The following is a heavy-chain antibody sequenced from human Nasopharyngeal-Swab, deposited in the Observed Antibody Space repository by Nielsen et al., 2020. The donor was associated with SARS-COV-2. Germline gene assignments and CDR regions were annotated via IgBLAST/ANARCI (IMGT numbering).Heavy chain of an antibody. CDR2: INPSGGST. CDR3: AREEAVAGRIDY. V-gene: IGHV1-46*01. J-gene: IGHJ4*02. CDR1: GYTFTSYA. Sequence: ASVKVSCKASGYTFTSYAMNWVRQAPGQGLEWMGIINPSGGSTSYAQKFQGRVTMTRDTSTSTVYMELSSLRSEDTAVYYCAREEAVAGRIDYWGQGTLVTVSS. D-gene: IGHD6-19*01.